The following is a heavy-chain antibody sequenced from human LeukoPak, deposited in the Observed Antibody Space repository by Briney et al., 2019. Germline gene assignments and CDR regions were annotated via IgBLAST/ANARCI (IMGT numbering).Heavy chain of an antibody. V-gene: IGHV3-23*01. J-gene: IGHJ6*03. CDR3: AKMKGWRLYDYCMDV. CDR2: ISSRGDST. Sequence: GGSLRLACAASGFTFSNYAMSWVRQVPGGGLEWVSSISSRGDSTYVADSVKGRFTISRDNSKNSLYLQMNSVRAEDTAVYYCAKMKGWRLYDYCMDVWGKGTTVTVSS. CDR1: GFTFSNYA. D-gene: IGHD2-15*01.